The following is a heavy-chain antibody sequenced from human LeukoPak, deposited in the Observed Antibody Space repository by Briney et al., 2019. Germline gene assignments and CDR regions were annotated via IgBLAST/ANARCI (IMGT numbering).Heavy chain of an antibody. D-gene: IGHD5-18*01. CDR2: IIPIFGIA. CDR1: GGTFSSYA. J-gene: IGHJ4*02. Sequence: GASVKVSCTASGGTFSSYAISWVRQAPGQGLEWMGRIIPIFGIANYAQKFQGKVTITADKSTSTAYMELSSLRSEDTAVYYCARDGRRGYSYGSPSYFDYWGQGTLVTVSS. V-gene: IGHV1-69*04. CDR3: ARDGRRGYSYGSPSYFDY.